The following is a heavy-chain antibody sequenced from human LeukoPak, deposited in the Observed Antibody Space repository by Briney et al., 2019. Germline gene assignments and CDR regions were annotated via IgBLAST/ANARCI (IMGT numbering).Heavy chain of an antibody. D-gene: IGHD6-13*01. CDR3: ARDRNLEGIELSIWFDP. CDR1: GGTFSSYT. V-gene: IGHV1-69*04. CDR2: IIPILGIA. Sequence: ASVKVSCKASGGTFSSYTISWVRQAPGQGLEWMGRIIPILGIANYAQKFQGRVTITADKSTSTAYMELSSLRSEDTAVYYCARDRNLEGIELSIWFDPWGQGTLVTVSS. J-gene: IGHJ5*02.